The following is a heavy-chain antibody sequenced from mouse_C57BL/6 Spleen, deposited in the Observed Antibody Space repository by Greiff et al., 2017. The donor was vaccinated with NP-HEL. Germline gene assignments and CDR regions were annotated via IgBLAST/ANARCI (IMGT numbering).Heavy chain of an antibody. V-gene: IGHV1-52*01. Sequence: VQLQQSGAELVRPGSSVKLSCKASGYTFTSYWMHWVKQRPIQGLEWIGNIDPSDSDTHYNQKFKDKATLTVDKSSSTAYMQLSSLTSEDSAFYYCARRGYYGIYYFDYWGQGTTLTVSS. CDR1: GYTFTSYW. D-gene: IGHD1-1*01. CDR2: IDPSDSDT. CDR3: ARRGYYGIYYFDY. J-gene: IGHJ2*01.